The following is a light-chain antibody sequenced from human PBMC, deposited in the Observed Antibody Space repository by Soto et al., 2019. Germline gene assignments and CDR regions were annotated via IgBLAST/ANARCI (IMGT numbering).Light chain of an antibody. CDR2: DAS. CDR1: QDISNY. Sequence: DIQMTQSPSSLSASVGDRVTITCQASQDISNYLNWYQQKPGKAPKLLIYDASNLEPGVPSRFSGSGSGTDFTFTFSSLQPEDIPTYYCQQYDNLHTWTFGQGTKVEIK. V-gene: IGKV1-33*01. CDR3: QQYDNLHTWT. J-gene: IGKJ1*01.